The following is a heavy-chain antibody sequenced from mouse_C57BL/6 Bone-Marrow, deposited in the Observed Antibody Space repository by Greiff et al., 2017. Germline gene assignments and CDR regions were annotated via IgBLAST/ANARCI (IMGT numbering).Heavy chain of an antibody. CDR2: IDPENGDT. V-gene: IGHV14-4*01. CDR3: TTRGPDV. CDR1: GFNIKDDY. J-gene: IGHJ1*03. Sequence: VQLQQSGAELVRPGASVKLSCTASGFNIKDDYMHWVKQRPEQGLEWIGWIDPENGDTEYASKFQGKATITAAKSSNTAYLQLSSLTSEDTAVYYCTTRGPDVWGTGTTVTVSS.